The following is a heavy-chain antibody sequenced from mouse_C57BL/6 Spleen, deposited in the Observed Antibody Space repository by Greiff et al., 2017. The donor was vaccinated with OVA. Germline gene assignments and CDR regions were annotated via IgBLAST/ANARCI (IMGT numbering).Heavy chain of an antibody. CDR3: ARGPLVNWYFDV. J-gene: IGHJ1*03. D-gene: IGHD2-5*01. Sequence: QVHVKQPGAELVRPGSSVKLSCKASGYTFTSYWMHWVKQRPIQGLEWIGNIDPSDSETHYNQKFKDKATLTVDKSSSTAYMQLSSLTSEDSAVYYCARGPLVNWYFDVWGTGTTVTVSS. CDR2: IDPSDSET. CDR1: GYTFTSYW. V-gene: IGHV1-52*01.